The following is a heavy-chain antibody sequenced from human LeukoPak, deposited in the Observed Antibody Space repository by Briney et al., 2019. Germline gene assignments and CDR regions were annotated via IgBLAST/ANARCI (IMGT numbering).Heavy chain of an antibody. CDR3: ARFQRGYSYGYRDNWFDP. J-gene: IGHJ5*02. Sequence: SETLSLTCAVYGGSFSGYYWSWIRQPPGKGLEWIGEINHSGSTNYNPSLKSRVTISVDTSKNQFSLKLSSVTAADTAVYYCARFQRGYSYGYRDNWFDPWGQGTLVTVSS. V-gene: IGHV4-34*01. CDR2: INHSGST. CDR1: GGSFSGYY. D-gene: IGHD5-18*01.